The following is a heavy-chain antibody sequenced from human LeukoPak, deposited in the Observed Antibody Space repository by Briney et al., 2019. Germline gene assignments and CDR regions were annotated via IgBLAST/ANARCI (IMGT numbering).Heavy chain of an antibody. D-gene: IGHD4-17*01. Sequence: GGSLRLSCAASGFTFSSYAMHWVRQAPGKGLEWVAVISYDGSNKYYADSVKGRFTISRDNSKNTLYLQMNSLKTEDTAVYYCTTDLISDYGDYGWWFDPWGQGTLVTVSS. CDR3: TTDLISDYGDYGWWFDP. J-gene: IGHJ5*02. CDR1: GFTFSSYA. CDR2: ISYDGSNK. V-gene: IGHV3-30-3*01.